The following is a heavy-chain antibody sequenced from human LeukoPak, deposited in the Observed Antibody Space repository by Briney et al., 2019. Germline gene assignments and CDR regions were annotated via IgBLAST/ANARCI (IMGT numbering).Heavy chain of an antibody. J-gene: IGHJ6*02. CDR3: AKDRAPFYDFWSSTDYGMDV. V-gene: IGHV3-23*01. D-gene: IGHD3-3*01. CDR2: ISGSGGST. Sequence: GGSLRLSCAASGFTFSSYAMSWVRQAPGKGLEWVSAISGSGGSTYYADSVKGRCTISRDNSKNTLYLQMNSLRAEDTAVYYCAKDRAPFYDFWSSTDYGMDVWGQGTTVTVSS. CDR1: GFTFSSYA.